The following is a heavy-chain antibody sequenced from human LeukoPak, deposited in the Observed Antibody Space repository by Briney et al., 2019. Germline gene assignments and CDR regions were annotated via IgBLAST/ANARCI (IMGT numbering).Heavy chain of an antibody. CDR1: GYTFTSYA. J-gene: IGHJ4*02. CDR3: ARDQIYYDSSGYFFY. V-gene: IGHV7-4-1*02. D-gene: IGHD3-22*01. Sequence: GASVKVSCKASGYTFTSYAMNLVRQAPGQGLEWMGWINTNTGNPTYAQGFTGRFVFTLDTSVSTAYLQISSLKAEDTAVYYCARDQIYYDSSGYFFYWGQGTLVTVSS. CDR2: INTNTGNP.